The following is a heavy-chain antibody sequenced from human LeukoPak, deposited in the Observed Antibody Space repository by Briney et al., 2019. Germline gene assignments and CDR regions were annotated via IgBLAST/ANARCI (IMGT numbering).Heavy chain of an antibody. CDR3: ARNLEAAAGTEGFDY. Sequence: ASVKVSCKASGYTFTSYGISWVRQAPGQGLEWMGWISAYNGNTNYAQKLQGRVTMTTDTSTSTAYMELRSLRSDDTAVYYCARNLEAAAGTEGFDYWGQGTLVTVSP. V-gene: IGHV1-18*01. J-gene: IGHJ4*02. CDR1: GYTFTSYG. CDR2: ISAYNGNT. D-gene: IGHD6-13*01.